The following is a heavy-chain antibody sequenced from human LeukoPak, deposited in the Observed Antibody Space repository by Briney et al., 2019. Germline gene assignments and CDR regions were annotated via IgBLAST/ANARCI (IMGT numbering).Heavy chain of an antibody. J-gene: IGHJ6*02. V-gene: IGHV3-21*01. CDR2: ISSSSSYI. D-gene: IGHD6-6*01. Sequence: GGSLRLSCAASGFTFSSYSMNWVRQAPGKGLGWVSSISSSSSYIYYADSVKGRFTISRDNSKNTLYLQMNSLRAEDTAVYYCARARIAARRYGMDVWGQGTTVTVSS. CDR1: GFTFSSYS. CDR3: ARARIAARRYGMDV.